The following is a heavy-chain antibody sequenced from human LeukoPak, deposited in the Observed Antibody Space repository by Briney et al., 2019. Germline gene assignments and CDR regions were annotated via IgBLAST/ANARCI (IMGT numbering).Heavy chain of an antibody. J-gene: IGHJ4*02. CDR1: GGTFSSYT. V-gene: IGHV1-69*02. Sequence: ASVKVSCKASGGTFSSYTISWVRQAPGQGLEWMGRIIPILGIANYAQKFQGRVTITADKSTSAAYMELSSLRSEDTAVYYCARGRGYYIFDYWGQGTLVTVSS. CDR2: IIPILGIA. CDR3: ARGRGYYIFDY. D-gene: IGHD3-22*01.